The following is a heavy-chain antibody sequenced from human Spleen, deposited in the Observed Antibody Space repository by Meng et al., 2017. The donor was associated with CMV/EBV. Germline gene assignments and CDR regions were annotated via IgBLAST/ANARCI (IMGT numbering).Heavy chain of an antibody. CDR2: ISGSGDST. CDR1: GFTFSSYA. Sequence: GESLKISCAASGFTFSSYAMSWVRQAPGKGLEWVSAISGSGDSTYYADSVKGRFTISRDNAKNSLYLQMDSLRAEDTAVYYCARRDGDYWGQGTLVTVSS. CDR3: ARRDGDY. D-gene: IGHD5-24*01. V-gene: IGHV3-23*01. J-gene: IGHJ4*02.